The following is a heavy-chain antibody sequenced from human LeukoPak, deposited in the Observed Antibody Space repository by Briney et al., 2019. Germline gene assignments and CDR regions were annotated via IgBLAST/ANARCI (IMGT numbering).Heavy chain of an antibody. D-gene: IGHD6-19*01. J-gene: IGHJ4*02. CDR2: IYSGGST. Sequence: PGGSLRLSCAASGFTFSSYAMSWVRQAPGKGLEWVSVIYSGGSTYYADSVKGRFSISRDNSKNTVYLKMNSLRAEDTAVYYCVGLVFWGQGTLVTVSS. CDR1: GFTFSSYA. CDR3: VGLVF. V-gene: IGHV3-66*01.